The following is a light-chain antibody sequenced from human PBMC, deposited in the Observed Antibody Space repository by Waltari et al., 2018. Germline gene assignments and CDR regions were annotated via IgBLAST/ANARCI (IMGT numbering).Light chain of an antibody. CDR2: DVS. Sequence: QSALTQPASLSGSPGQSITIYCTGNSSDVGAYNYVSWYQQQPGKAPKLMIFDVSNRPSGVSNRFSGSKSGNMASLTISGLQAEDEADYYCSSYISSSTLELFGGGTSLTVL. J-gene: IGLJ2*01. V-gene: IGLV2-14*03. CDR3: SSYISSSTLEL. CDR1: SSDVGAYNY.